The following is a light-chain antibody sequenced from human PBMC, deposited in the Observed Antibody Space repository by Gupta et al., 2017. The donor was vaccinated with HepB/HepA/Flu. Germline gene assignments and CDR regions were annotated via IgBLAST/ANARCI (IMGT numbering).Light chain of an antibody. CDR2: DVT. V-gene: IGLV2-14*03. J-gene: IGLJ2*01. CDR1: SSDVGGYNY. CDR3: SSYTSSSTVV. Sequence: SALTQPASVSGSPGQSITTSCTGTSSDVGGYNYVSWYQQHPGKAPKVMIYDVTSRPSGVATRFSGSKSGNTASLTISGRQAEDEADYYCSSYTSSSTVVFGGGTKLTVL.